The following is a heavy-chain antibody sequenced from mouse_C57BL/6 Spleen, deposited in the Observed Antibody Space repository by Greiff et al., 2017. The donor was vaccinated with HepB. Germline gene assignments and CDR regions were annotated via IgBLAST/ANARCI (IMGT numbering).Heavy chain of an antibody. V-gene: IGHV5-4*01. CDR2: ISDGGSYT. J-gene: IGHJ3*01. Sequence: EVQLVESGGGLVKPGGSLKLSCAASGFTFSSYSMSWVRQTPEKRLEWVATISDGGSYTYYPDNVKGRFTISRDNAKNNLYLQMSHLKSEDTAMYDSTGAGIDYWGQGTLVTVSA. CDR1: GFTFSSYS. CDR3: TGAGIDY.